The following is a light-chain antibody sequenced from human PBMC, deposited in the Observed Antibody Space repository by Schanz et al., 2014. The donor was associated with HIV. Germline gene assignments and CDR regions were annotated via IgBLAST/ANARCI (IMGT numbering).Light chain of an antibody. CDR1: TGAVTSGYC. Sequence: QAVVTQEPSLTVSPGGTVTLTCASSTGAVTSGYCPNWFQQKTGQGPRTLISDTTNRHSWTPARFSGPLLWGKAALTLSGAQPEDEADYYCLLSYSAARQVVFGGGTKLTVL. V-gene: IGLV7-46*01. CDR3: LLSYSAARQVV. CDR2: DTT. J-gene: IGLJ2*01.